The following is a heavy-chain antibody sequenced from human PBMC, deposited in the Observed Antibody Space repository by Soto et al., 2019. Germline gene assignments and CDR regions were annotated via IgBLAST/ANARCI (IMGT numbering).Heavy chain of an antibody. V-gene: IGHV3-74*03. J-gene: IGHJ4*02. CDR2: IKSDGSIT. D-gene: IGHD4-4*01. CDR3: ARDGLVTTAGVAFDY. Sequence: EVQLAGSGGGLVQPRGSLRLSCAASGFSFSSYWMHWVRQAPGKGLVWVSRIKSDGSITTYADSVKGRFTISRDNAKNTPYLQMNSLRAEDTAVYYCARDGLVTTAGVAFDYWGQGTLVTVSS. CDR1: GFSFSSYW.